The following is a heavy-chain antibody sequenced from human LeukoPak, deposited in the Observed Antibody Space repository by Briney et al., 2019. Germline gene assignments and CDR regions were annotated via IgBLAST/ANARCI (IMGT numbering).Heavy chain of an antibody. J-gene: IGHJ5*02. D-gene: IGHD2-15*01. Sequence: PGGSLRLSCAASGFNFSTYAMSWVRQAPGKGLEWVSGISGGGGVTYYADSVKGRFTISRDNSKHTLYLQMNSLRAEDTAVYYCAKGSVSVVPLYDPWGQGTLVTVSS. CDR3: AKGSVSVVPLYDP. CDR2: ISGGGGVT. CDR1: GFNFSTYA. V-gene: IGHV3-23*01.